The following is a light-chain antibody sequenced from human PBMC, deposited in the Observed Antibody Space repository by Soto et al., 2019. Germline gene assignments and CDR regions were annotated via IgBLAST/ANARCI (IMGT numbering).Light chain of an antibody. CDR1: QSVSSF. Sequence: EIVLTQSPATLSLSPGERATLSCRASQSVSSFLAWYQQKPGQAPRLLIYDASNRATGIPARFSGSGSGADFTITISSLEPEDFAVYYCQQRRNWPPTFGGGTKVEIK. V-gene: IGKV3-11*01. CDR3: QQRRNWPPT. J-gene: IGKJ4*01. CDR2: DAS.